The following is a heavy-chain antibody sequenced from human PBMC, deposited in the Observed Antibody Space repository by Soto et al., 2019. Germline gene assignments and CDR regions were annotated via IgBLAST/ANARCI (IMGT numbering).Heavy chain of an antibody. J-gene: IGHJ4*02. D-gene: IGHD6-13*01. CDR1: GFSLSTSGVG. Sequence: QITLKESGPPLVKPTQTLTLTCTFSGFSLSTSGVGVGWIRQPPGKALEWLALIYWDDDKRYSPSLKSRLAITKDTSKNQVVLTMTNMDPVDTATYYCAHRLGGYGRSWPYEYFDYWGQGTLVTVSS. CDR3: AHRLGGYGRSWPYEYFDY. V-gene: IGHV2-5*02. CDR2: IYWDDDK.